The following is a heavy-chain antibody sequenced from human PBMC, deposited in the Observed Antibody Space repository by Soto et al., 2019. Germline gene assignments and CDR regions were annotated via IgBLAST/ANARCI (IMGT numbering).Heavy chain of an antibody. Sequence: ASVKVSCKASGYSFTSYGMSWVRQAPGQGFEWMGWISGYNEDTKYAQKLQGRVTLTKDTSTNTAYMELRSLRSDDTAVYYCARDHGSDWAIDEWGQGNLVPVSS. D-gene: IGHD6-19*01. CDR3: ARDHGSDWAIDE. CDR1: GYSFTSYG. CDR2: ISGYNEDT. V-gene: IGHV1-18*01. J-gene: IGHJ4*02.